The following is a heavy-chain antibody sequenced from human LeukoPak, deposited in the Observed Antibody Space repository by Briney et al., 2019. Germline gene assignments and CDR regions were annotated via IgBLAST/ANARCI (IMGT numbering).Heavy chain of an antibody. CDR2: ISWKSGSI. V-gene: IGHV3-9*01. Sequence: TGGSLRLSCAASGFIFSSYSMSWVRQAPGKGLEWVSGISWKSGSIDYADSVKGRFIISRDNAKNSLYLQMNSLRAEDTALYYCAKGSHWNYGYYFDYWGQGTLVTASS. CDR1: GFIFSSYS. D-gene: IGHD1-7*01. J-gene: IGHJ4*02. CDR3: AKGSHWNYGYYFDY.